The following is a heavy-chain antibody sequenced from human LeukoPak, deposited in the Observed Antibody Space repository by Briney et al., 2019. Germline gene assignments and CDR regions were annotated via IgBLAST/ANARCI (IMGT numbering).Heavy chain of an antibody. D-gene: IGHD6-6*01. CDR1: GFTFSSYE. CDR2: ISSSGSTI. CDR3: ARDFGSSISYYYYYYMDV. V-gene: IGHV3-48*03. Sequence: GGSLRLSCAASGFTFSSYEMNWVRQAPGKGLEWVSYISSSGSTIYYADSVKGRFTISRDNAKNSLYLQMNSLRAEDTAVYYCARDFGSSISYYYYYYMDVWGKGTTVTVSS. J-gene: IGHJ6*03.